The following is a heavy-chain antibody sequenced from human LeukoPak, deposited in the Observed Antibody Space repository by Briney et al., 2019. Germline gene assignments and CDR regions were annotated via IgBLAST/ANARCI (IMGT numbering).Heavy chain of an antibody. J-gene: IGHJ4*02. CDR2: ISWNSGSI. CDR1: GFTFDDYA. CDR3: AKGIGPLSY. V-gene: IGHV3-9*01. Sequence: GGSLRLSCAASGFTFDDYAMHWVRQAPGKGLEWVSGISWNSGSIGYADSVKGRFTISRDNAKNSLYLQMNSLRAEDTALYYCAKGIGPLSYWGQGTLVTVSS.